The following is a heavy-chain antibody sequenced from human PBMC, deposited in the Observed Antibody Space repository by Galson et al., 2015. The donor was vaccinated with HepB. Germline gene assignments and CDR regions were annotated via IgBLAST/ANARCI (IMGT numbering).Heavy chain of an antibody. V-gene: IGHV4-30-4*07. D-gene: IGHD5-12*01. Sequence: TLSLTCAVSGGSISGGGSSWNWIRQPPGKRLEWIGYINYSGSTDYNPSLKSRLIISIDTSKTQVSLKLSSVTAADTAVYYCARGLSGYTGSVFSYYFDSWGPGTLVTVAS. CDR2: INYSGST. CDR1: GGSISGGGSS. J-gene: IGHJ4*02. CDR3: ARGLSGYTGSVFSYYFDS.